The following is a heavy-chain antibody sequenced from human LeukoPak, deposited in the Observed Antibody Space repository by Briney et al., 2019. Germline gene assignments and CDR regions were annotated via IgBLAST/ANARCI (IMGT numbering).Heavy chain of an antibody. CDR2: IYDSGNT. Sequence: SETLSLTCTVSGGSINSYYWSWIRQPPGKGLEWIGYIYDSGNTNYSPSLKSRVTISVDTSKNQFSLKLTSVTAADTAVYYCARSGGTWIYNYWGQGTLVTVSS. CDR1: GGSINSYY. V-gene: IGHV4-59*01. CDR3: ARSGGTWIYNY. J-gene: IGHJ4*02. D-gene: IGHD1-7*01.